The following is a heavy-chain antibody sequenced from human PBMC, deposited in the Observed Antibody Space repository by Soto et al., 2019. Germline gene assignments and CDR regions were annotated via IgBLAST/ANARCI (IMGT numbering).Heavy chain of an antibody. CDR2: IWYDGSNK. V-gene: IGHV3-33*01. CDR3: ARASYGFYYGMDV. Sequence: QVQLLESGGGVVQPGRSLRLSCAASGFTFSSYGMHWVSQAPGKGLEWVAVIWYDGSNKDYADSVKGRFTISRDNSKNTLYLQMNSLRAEDTAVYYCARASYGFYYGMDVWGQGTTVTVSS. J-gene: IGHJ6*02. CDR1: GFTFSSYG. D-gene: IGHD5-18*01.